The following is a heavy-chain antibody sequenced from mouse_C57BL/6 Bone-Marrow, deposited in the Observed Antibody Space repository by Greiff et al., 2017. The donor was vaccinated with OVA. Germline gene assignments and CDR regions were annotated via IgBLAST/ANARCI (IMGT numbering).Heavy chain of an antibody. CDR2: IYPGSGNT. CDR1: GYTFTDYY. Sequence: VQLQQSGAELVRPGASVKLSCKASGYTFTDYYINWVKQRPGQGLEWIARIYPGSGNTYYNEKFKGKATLTAEKSSSTAYMQLSSLTSEDSAVYFYAIYPDYWGQGTTLTVSS. CDR3: AIYPDY. V-gene: IGHV1-76*01. J-gene: IGHJ2*01. D-gene: IGHD2-1*01.